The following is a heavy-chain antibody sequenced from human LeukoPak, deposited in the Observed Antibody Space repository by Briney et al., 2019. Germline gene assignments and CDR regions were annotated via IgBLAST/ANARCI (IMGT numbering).Heavy chain of an antibody. D-gene: IGHD6-13*01. V-gene: IGHV3-74*01. J-gene: IGHJ4*02. Sequence: GGSLRLSCAASGITFSSYWMHWVRQAPGKGPVWVSRINSDGSSTSYADSVKGRFTISRDNAKNTLYLQMNSLRGEDTAVYYCAKGGSRHADYWGQGTLVTVSS. CDR2: INSDGSST. CDR3: AKGGSRHADY. CDR1: GITFSSYW.